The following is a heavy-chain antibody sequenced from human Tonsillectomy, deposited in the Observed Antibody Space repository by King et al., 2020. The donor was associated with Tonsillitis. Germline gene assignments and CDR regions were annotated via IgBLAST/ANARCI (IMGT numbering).Heavy chain of an antibody. V-gene: IGHV3-23*04. J-gene: IGHJ4*02. CDR1: GITFSSYI. Sequence: VQLVESGGGSVQPGGSLRLSCAASGITFSSYIMSWVRQAPGKGLEWVSTIKGSGVDTYYADSVKGRFTVSRDNSNNALFLQMNSLRAEDTAVYYCAKDRGDGVGYPIFDSWGQGTLVTVSS. CDR3: AKDRGDGVGYPIFDS. D-gene: IGHD2-21*01. CDR2: IKGSGVDT.